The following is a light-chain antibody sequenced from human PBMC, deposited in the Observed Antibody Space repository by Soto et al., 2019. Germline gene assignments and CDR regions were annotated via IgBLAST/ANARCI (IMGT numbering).Light chain of an antibody. V-gene: IGLV2-8*01. CDR1: SSDVGGYNY. CDR2: EVT. J-gene: IGLJ3*02. CDR3: SSYAGSNILV. Sequence: QSALTQLPSASGSPGQSVTISCTGTSSDVGGYNYVSWYQQHPGKVPKLMIYEVTKRPSGVPDRFSGSKSGNTASLTVSGLQAEDGADYYCSSYAGSNILVFGGGTKVTVL.